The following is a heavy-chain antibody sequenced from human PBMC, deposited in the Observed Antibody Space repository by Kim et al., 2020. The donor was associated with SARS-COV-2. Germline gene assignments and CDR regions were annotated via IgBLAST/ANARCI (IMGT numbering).Heavy chain of an antibody. J-gene: IGHJ6*02. Sequence: GESLKISCKGSGYSFTSYWISWVRQMPGKGLEWMGRIDPSDSYTNYSPSFQGHVTISADKSISTAYLQWSSLKASDTAMYYCARHAAYCGGDCYWRHYYYYGMDVWGQGTTVTVSS. V-gene: IGHV5-10-1*01. CDR1: GYSFTSYW. D-gene: IGHD2-21*02. CDR2: IDPSDSYT. CDR3: ARHAAYCGGDCYWRHYYYYGMDV.